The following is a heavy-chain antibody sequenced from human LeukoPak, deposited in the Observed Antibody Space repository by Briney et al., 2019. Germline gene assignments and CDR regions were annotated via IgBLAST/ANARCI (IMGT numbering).Heavy chain of an antibody. V-gene: IGHV3-21*01. D-gene: IGHD1-26*01. CDR3: ARESGATTDFQH. J-gene: IGHJ1*01. Sequence: SGGSLRLSCAASGFTFSSYSMNWVRQAPGKGLEWVSSISSSSSYMYYADSVKGRFTISRDNAKNSLYLQMNSLRAEDTAVYYCARESGATTDFQHWGQGTLVTVSS. CDR1: GFTFSSYS. CDR2: ISSSSSYM.